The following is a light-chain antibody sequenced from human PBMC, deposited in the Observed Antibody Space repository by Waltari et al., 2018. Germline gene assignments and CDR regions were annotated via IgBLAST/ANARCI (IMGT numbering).Light chain of an antibody. CDR1: NNDVGALHY. J-gene: IGLJ3*02. CDR2: DVH. CDR3: TSFRSGASWV. V-gene: IGLV2-14*03. Sequence: QSALTQPASVSGSPGQSIIISCAGTNNDVGALHYVTWFQHHPGKAPKLIIHDVHKRPSGVSSRFSASKSDNTASLTISGLQAEDEANYYCTSFRSGASWVFGGGTTLTVL.